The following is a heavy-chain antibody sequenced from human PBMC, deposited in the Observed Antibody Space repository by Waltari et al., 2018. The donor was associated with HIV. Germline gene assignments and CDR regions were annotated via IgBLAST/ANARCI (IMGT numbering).Heavy chain of an antibody. J-gene: IGHJ4*02. CDR2: MNEDGNRI. D-gene: IGHD3-10*02. CDR1: GFSISRYW. Sequence: EVQLEESGGASVQPGGSLRLSCAASGFSISRYWRHWVRQTPGKGLVWVSRMNEDGNRIDYAGSVRGRFTISRDSAKNTLFLQMNSLRDEDTAMYYCIRDMFGEYDYWGQGALVTVSS. CDR3: IRDMFGEYDY. V-gene: IGHV3-74*01.